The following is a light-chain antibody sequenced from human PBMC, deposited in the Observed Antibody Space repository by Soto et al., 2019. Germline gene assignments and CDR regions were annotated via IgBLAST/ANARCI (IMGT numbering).Light chain of an antibody. CDR2: GAS. V-gene: IGKV3-20*01. J-gene: IGKJ4*01. CDR1: QSVSTTY. CDR3: HQYGSSPFT. Sequence: EIVLTQSPGTLSLPPGERATLSCRASQSVSTTYLGWYQQKPGQAPRLLIYGASSRATGIPDRFSGSGSGTEFTLTISRLEPEDFAVYYCHQYGSSPFTFGGGTKVDIK.